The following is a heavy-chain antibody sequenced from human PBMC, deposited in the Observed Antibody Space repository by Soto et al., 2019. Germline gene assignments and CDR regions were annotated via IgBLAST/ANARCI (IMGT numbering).Heavy chain of an antibody. CDR3: AGGSGWLQTD. Sequence: EVHLVESGGGLVQPGGSLRLSCAASGFTFSSYWMSCVRQAPGKGLEWVAIIKQDGSEQYYVDSVKGRFIISRDNAKNSQYLQMNSLRVEDTAMYYCAGGSGWLQTDWGQGTLVTVSS. J-gene: IGHJ4*02. V-gene: IGHV3-7*04. D-gene: IGHD6-19*01. CDR1: GFTFSSYW. CDR2: IKQDGSEQ.